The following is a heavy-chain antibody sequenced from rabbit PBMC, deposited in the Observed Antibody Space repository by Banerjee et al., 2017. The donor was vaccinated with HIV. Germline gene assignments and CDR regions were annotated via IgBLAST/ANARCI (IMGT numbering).Heavy chain of an antibody. D-gene: IGHD7-1*01. CDR2: IYLGDGNI. Sequence: QEQLEESGGDLVKPEGSLTLTCTASGFSFGSSYWICWVRQAPGKGLEWVACIYLGDGNIYYASWAKGRFTISKTSSTTVTLQMTSLTAADTATYFCARGPAGTGGYSYFRLWGPGTLVTVS. V-gene: IGHV1S45*01. CDR1: GFSFGSSYW. CDR3: ARGPAGTGGYSYFRL. J-gene: IGHJ4*01.